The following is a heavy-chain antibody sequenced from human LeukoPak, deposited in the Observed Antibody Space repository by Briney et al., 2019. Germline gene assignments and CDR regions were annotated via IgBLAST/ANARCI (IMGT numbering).Heavy chain of an antibody. CDR1: GGSFSGYY. CDR2: INHSGST. V-gene: IGHV4-34*01. J-gene: IGHJ4*02. D-gene: IGHD3-9*01. CDR3: ARGTGSVAGWLDY. Sequence: ETLSLTCAVYGGSFSGYYWSWIRQPPGKGLEWIGEINHSGSTNYNPSLKSRVTISVDTSKNQFSLKLSSLTAADTAVFYCARGTGSVAGWLDYWGQGTLVTVSS.